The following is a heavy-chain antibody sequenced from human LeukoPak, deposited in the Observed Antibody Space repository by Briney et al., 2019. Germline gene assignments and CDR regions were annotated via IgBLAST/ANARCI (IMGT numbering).Heavy chain of an antibody. CDR2: MNPNNGNT. V-gene: IGHV1-8*01. D-gene: IGHD3-10*01. J-gene: IGHJ5*02. Sequence: ASVKVSCKAPGFRFTSYDINWVRQASGQGFEWMGWMNPNNGNTGYAQKFQGRVTMTRDTSISTAYMELRDLTSEDTAVYYCVRDGEGVAISVNYWFDPWGQGTLVTVSS. CDR3: VRDGEGVAISVNYWFDP. CDR1: GFRFTSYD.